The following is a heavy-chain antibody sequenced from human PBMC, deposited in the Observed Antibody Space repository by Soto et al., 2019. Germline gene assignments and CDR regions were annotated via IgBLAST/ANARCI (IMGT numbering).Heavy chain of an antibody. CDR3: ARGRDIVVVPSSFDL. D-gene: IGHD2-2*01. Sequence: EVQLVESGGGLVKPGGSLRLSCAASGFTFSSYSMNWVRQAPGKGLEWVSSISSSSSYIYYADSVKGRFTISRDNAKNSLYLQMTSLRAEDTAVYYCARGRDIVVVPSSFDLWGQGTLVTVS. V-gene: IGHV3-21*06. CDR2: ISSSSSYI. CDR1: GFTFSSYS. J-gene: IGHJ5*02.